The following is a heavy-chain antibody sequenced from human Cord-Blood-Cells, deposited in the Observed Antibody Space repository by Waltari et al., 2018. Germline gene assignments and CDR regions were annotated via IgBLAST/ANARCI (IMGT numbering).Heavy chain of an antibody. Sequence: QVQLQESGPGLVKPSETLSLTCTVSGGSISSHYWSWIRQPPGKGLEWIGYIYYSGGTNYNPSRESRVTISVDTSKNQFSRKLSSVTAADTAVYYCARDSPAVAHYSAFDIWGQGTMVTVSS. CDR1: GGSISSHY. CDR2: IYYSGGT. CDR3: ARDSPAVAHYSAFDI. V-gene: IGHV4-59*11. J-gene: IGHJ3*02. D-gene: IGHD1-26*01.